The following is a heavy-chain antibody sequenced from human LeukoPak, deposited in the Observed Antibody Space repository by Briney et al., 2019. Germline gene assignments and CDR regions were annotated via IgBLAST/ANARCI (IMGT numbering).Heavy chain of an antibody. D-gene: IGHD3-16*02. V-gene: IGHV3-30*02. Sequence: PGGSLRLSCAASGFTFSSYGMHWVRQAPGKGLEWVAFIRYDGSNKYYADSVKGRFTISRDNSKNTLYLQMNSLRAEDTAVCYCARDLYYDYVWGSYRYYAFDIWGQGTMVTVSS. CDR3: ARDLYYDYVWGSYRYYAFDI. CDR2: IRYDGSNK. CDR1: GFTFSSYG. J-gene: IGHJ3*02.